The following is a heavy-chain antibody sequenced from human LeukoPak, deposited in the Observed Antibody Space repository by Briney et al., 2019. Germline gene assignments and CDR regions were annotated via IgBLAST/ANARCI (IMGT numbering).Heavy chain of an antibody. Sequence: PGGSLRLSCAASGFTFSSYEMNWVRQAPGKGLEWVSYISSSGSTIYYADSVEGRFTISRDNAKNSLYLQMNSLRAEDTAVYYCARDSSGWYDGYYYGMDVWGKGTTVTVSS. CDR1: GFTFSSYE. CDR2: ISSSGSTI. J-gene: IGHJ6*04. CDR3: ARDSSGWYDGYYYGMDV. V-gene: IGHV3-48*03. D-gene: IGHD6-19*01.